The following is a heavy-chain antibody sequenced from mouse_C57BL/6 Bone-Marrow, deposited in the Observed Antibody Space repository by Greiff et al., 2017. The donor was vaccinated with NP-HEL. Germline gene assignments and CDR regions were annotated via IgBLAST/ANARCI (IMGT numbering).Heavy chain of an antibody. CDR2: IRSKSSNYAT. J-gene: IGHJ1*03. CDR1: GFTFITYA. CDR3: VRDPQRIWDWYFDV. V-gene: IGHV10-3*01. Sequence: EVHLVESGGGLVQPKGSLKLSCAASGFTFITYAMHWVRQAPGKGLEWVARIRSKSSNYATYYADSVKDRFTISRDDSQSMLYLQMNNLKTEDTAMYYCVRDPQRIWDWYFDVWGTGTTVTVSS. D-gene: IGHD4-1*01.